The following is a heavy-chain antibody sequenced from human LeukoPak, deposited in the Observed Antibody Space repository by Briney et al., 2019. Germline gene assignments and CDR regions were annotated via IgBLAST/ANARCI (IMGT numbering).Heavy chain of an antibody. CDR2: IYDSGSA. J-gene: IGHJ3*02. CDR3: ARVGGITMIVVLITDAFDI. CDR1: GSSISSDYY. V-gene: IGHV4-38-2*02. Sequence: SETLSLTCTVSGSSISSDYYWGWIRQPPGKGLEWIGSIYDSGSAYYNPSLKSRVTISVDTSKNQFSLKLRSVTAADTAVYYCARVGGITMIVVLITDAFDIWGQGTMVTVSS. D-gene: IGHD3-22*01.